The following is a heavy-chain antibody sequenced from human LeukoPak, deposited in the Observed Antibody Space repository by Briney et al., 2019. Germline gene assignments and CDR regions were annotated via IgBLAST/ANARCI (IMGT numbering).Heavy chain of an antibody. CDR3: ARDRTAVASGHNWFDP. CDR1: GYTLTSYY. CDR2: VNPSGGST. Sequence: ASVKVSCKASGYTLTSYYMHWVRQAPGQGLEWMGIVNPSGGSTSYAQKFQGRVTMTRDTSTSTVYMELSSLRSEDTAVYYCARDRTAVASGHNWFDPWGQGTLVTVSS. D-gene: IGHD6-19*01. J-gene: IGHJ5*02. V-gene: IGHV1-46*01.